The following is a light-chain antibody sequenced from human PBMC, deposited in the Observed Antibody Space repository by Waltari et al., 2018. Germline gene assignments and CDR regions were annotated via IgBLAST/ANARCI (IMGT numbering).Light chain of an antibody. J-gene: IGKJ5*01. CDR1: QSVRSNY. CDR2: DTS. CDR3: QQYGNTPFT. Sequence: EIVLTQSPGTLSLSPGERATLSCRASQSVRSNYLAWYQQKPGQAPSLLIYDTSNRATGIPDRFSGSGSGTDFTLIISRLEPEDFALYYCQQYGNTPFTFGQGTRLDSK. V-gene: IGKV3-20*01.